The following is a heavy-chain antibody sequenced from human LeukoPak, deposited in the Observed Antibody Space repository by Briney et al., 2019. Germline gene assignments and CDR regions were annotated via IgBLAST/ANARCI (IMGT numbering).Heavy chain of an antibody. Sequence: PGGSLRLSCAASGFTFSSYWMHWVRQAPGKGLVWVSRINTDGSSTSYADSVKGRFTISRDNAKNSLYLQMNSLRAEDTAVYYCARAYDFWSGPGGYWGQGTLVTVSS. D-gene: IGHD3-3*01. CDR2: INTDGSST. CDR1: GFTFSSYW. J-gene: IGHJ4*02. V-gene: IGHV3-74*01. CDR3: ARAYDFWSGPGGY.